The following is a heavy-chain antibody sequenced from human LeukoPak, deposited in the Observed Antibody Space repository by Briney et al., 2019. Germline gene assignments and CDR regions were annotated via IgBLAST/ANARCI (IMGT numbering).Heavy chain of an antibody. J-gene: IGHJ4*02. D-gene: IGHD3-22*01. CDR2: ISSSSSYI. CDR3: ARDLGSSTTMIVIWSEGGFDY. Sequence: GSLRLSCAASGFTFSSYSMNWVRQAPGKGLEWVSSISSSSSYIYYADSVKGRFTISRDNAKNSLYLQMNSLRAEDTAVYYCARDLGSSTTMIVIWSEGGFDYWGQGTLVTVSS. CDR1: GFTFSSYS. V-gene: IGHV3-21*01.